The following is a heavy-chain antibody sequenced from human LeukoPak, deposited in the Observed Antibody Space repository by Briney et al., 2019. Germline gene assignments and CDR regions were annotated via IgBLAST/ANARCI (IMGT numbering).Heavy chain of an antibody. Sequence: SVKVSCKASGGTFSSYAISWVRQAPGQGLEWMGGIIPIFGTANYAQKFQGRVTITRDTSISTAYMELSRLRSDDTAVYYCARDKGRDGYTAFDYWGQGTLVTVSS. CDR2: IIPIFGTA. V-gene: IGHV1-69*05. CDR1: GGTFSSYA. D-gene: IGHD5-24*01. J-gene: IGHJ4*02. CDR3: ARDKGRDGYTAFDY.